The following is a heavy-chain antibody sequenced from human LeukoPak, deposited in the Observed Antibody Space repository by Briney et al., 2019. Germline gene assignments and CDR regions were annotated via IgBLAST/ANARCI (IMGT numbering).Heavy chain of an antibody. CDR2: FDPEDGET. CDR1: GYTLTELS. V-gene: IGHV1-24*01. J-gene: IGHJ4*02. CDR3: ARIGQAAAGDFDY. D-gene: IGHD6-13*01. Sequence: ASVKVSCKVSGYTLTELSMHWVRQAPGKGLEWMGGFDPEDGETIYAQKFQGRVTITRNTSISTAYMELSSLRSEDTAVYYCARIGQAAAGDFDYWGQGTLVTVSS.